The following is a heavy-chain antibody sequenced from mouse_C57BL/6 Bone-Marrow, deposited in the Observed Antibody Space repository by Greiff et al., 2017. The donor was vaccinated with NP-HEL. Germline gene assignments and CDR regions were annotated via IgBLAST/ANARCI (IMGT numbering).Heavy chain of an antibody. CDR2: IDPSDSYT. D-gene: IGHD2-1*01. V-gene: IGHV1-59*01. Sequence: QVQLQQPGAELVRPGTSVKLSCKASGYTFTSYWMHWVKQRPGQGLEWIGVIDPSDSYTNYNHKFKGKATLTVDTSSSTAYMQLSSLTSEDSAVYYCAGLPYWGQGTLVTVSA. J-gene: IGHJ3*01. CDR3: AGLPY. CDR1: GYTFTSYW.